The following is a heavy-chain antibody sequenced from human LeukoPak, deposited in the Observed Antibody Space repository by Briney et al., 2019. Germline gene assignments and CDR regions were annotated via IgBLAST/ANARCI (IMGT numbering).Heavy chain of an antibody. CDR2: IKQEGSEK. D-gene: IGHD3-3*01. CDR3: ARIGSYYDFWCGPGWFDP. J-gene: IGHJ5*02. CDR1: GFTFSSYW. Sequence: GGSLRLSCAASGFTFSSYWMSWVRQAPGKGLEWVANIKQEGSEKYYVDSVKGRFTISRDNAKNSLYLQMNSLRAEDTAVYYCARIGSYYDFWCGPGWFDPWGQGTLVTVSS. V-gene: IGHV3-7*01.